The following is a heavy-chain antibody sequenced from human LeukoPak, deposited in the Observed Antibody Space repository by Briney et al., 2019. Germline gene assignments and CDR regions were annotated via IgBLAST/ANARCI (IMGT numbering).Heavy chain of an antibody. CDR2: ITSSSSYT. V-gene: IGHV3-21*01. Sequence: GGSLRLSCAAPGITFSNYNMNWVRQAPGKGLEWISSITSSSSYTFYADSVKGRFTISRDNAKNSLYLQMNSLRAEDTAVYYCARGLGSSSRAVSWGQGTLVTVSS. CDR1: GITFSNYN. CDR3: ARGLGSSSRAVS. D-gene: IGHD6-13*01. J-gene: IGHJ5*02.